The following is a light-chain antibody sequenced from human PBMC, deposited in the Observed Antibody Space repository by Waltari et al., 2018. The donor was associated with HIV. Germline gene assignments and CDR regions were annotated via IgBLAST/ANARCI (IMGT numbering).Light chain of an antibody. Sequence: QSVLTQPPSASGTPGRRVTISCSGNNSNVGSNPVNWYRQVPGTAPKLLMFSNNQRPSGVLDRFSGSKSGTSASLAIRGLKSEDEADYYCAARDDSLNAWVFGGGTKVTVL. J-gene: IGLJ3*02. CDR3: AARDDSLNAWV. V-gene: IGLV1-44*01. CDR1: NSNVGSNP. CDR2: SNN.